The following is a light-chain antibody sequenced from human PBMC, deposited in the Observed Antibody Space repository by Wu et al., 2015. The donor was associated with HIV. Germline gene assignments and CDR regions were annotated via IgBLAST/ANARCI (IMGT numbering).Light chain of an antibody. J-gene: IGKJ5*01. CDR2: GAS. V-gene: IGKV3-20*01. CDR3: QQYGTSPIT. CDR1: QSVSTY. Sequence: ESVLTQSPGTLPLSPGERVTLSCRASQSVSTYLAWYQQKPGQAPRLLIYGASSRATGIPDRFSGSGSGTDFTLTISRLEPEDFAVYYCQQYGTSPITFGQGTRLEIK.